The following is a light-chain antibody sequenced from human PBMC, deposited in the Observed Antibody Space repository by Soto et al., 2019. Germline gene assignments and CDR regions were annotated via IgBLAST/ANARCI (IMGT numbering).Light chain of an antibody. CDR2: KAS. CDR3: QQYKSYWYT. V-gene: IGKV1-5*03. Sequence: DIQMTQSPSTLSASVGDRVTSTCRASQTISSRLAWYQQKPGKAPKLLIYKASTLESGVLSRFSGSGSGTEFTLTISSLQPGDFATYYCQQYKSYWYTFGQGTKLEIK. CDR1: QTISSR. J-gene: IGKJ2*01.